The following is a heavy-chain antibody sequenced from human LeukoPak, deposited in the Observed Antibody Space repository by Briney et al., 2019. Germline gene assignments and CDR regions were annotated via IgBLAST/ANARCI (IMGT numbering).Heavy chain of an antibody. J-gene: IGHJ4*02. CDR2: INPNSGGT. CDR1: GYTFTGYY. V-gene: IGHV1-2*02. D-gene: IGHD2-2*01. Sequence: GASVKVSCKASGYTFTGYYMHWVRQAPGQGLEWMGWINPNSGGTNYAQKFQGRVTMTRDTSISTAYMELSRLRSDDTAVYYCARARSDIVVVPADYWGQGTLVTVSS. CDR3: ARARSDIVVVPADY.